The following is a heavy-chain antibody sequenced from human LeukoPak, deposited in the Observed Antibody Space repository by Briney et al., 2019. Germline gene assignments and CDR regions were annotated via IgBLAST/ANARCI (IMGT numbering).Heavy chain of an antibody. CDR1: GFTFSSYA. D-gene: IGHD3-22*01. J-gene: IGHJ4*02. CDR2: ISYDGSNK. V-gene: IGHV3-30-3*01. Sequence: GRSLRLSCAASGFTFSSYAMHWVRQAPGKGLEWVAVISYDGSNKYYADSVKGRFTISRDNSKNTLYLQMNSLRAEDTAVHYCARDRDSRGYYYPYWGQGTLVTVSS. CDR3: ARDRDSRGYYYPY.